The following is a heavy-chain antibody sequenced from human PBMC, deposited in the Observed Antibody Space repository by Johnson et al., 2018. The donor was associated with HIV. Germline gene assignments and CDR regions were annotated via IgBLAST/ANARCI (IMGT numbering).Heavy chain of an antibody. D-gene: IGHD3-22*01. Sequence: QVQLVESGGGVVQPGRSLRLSCAASGFTFSDYYMSWIRQAPGKGLEWVSYISSSGSTIYYADSVKGRFTIARDNAKNSLYLQMNSLRAEDTALYYCGRATHYYDSGVYRGDGFDIWGQGTMVTVSS. V-gene: IGHV3-11*01. CDR2: ISSSGSTI. CDR1: GFTFSDYY. J-gene: IGHJ3*02. CDR3: GRATHYYDSGVYRGDGFDI.